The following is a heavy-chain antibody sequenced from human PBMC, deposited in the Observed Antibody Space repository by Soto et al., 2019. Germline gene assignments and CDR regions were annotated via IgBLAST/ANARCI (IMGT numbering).Heavy chain of an antibody. CDR3: ASSMVAATYYYYYYGMDV. V-gene: IGHV1-46*01. J-gene: IGHJ6*02. CDR2: INPSGGST. Sequence: GASVKVSCKASGYTFTSYYMHWVRQAPGQGLEWMGIINPSGGSTSYAQKFQGRVTMTRDTSTSTVYMELSSLRSEDTAVYYCASSMVAATYYYYYYGMDVWGQGTTVTVSS. D-gene: IGHD2-15*01. CDR1: GYTFTSYY.